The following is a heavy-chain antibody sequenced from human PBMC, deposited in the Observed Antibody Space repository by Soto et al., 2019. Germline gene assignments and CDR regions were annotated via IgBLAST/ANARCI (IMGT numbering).Heavy chain of an antibody. CDR2: IIPIFGTA. J-gene: IGHJ6*02. V-gene: IGHV1-69*01. CDR1: GGTFSSYA. D-gene: IGHD3-22*01. CDR3: ARGTEYYYGSSGTNYYYFCMDV. Sequence: QVQLVQSGAEVKKPGSSVKVSCKASGGTFSSYAISWVRQAPGQGLEWMGGIIPIFGTANYAQKFQGRVPITADESTRTAYMELSSLRSEDTAVYYCARGTEYYYGSSGTNYYYFCMDVWGQVTTVNVSS.